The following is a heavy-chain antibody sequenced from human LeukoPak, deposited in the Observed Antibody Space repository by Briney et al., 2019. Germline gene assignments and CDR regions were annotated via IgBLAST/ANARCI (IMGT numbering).Heavy chain of an antibody. CDR2: INPNSGGT. CDR3: ARALVSNYYDSSGYHAFDI. CDR1: GYTFTGYY. V-gene: IGHV1-2*04. D-gene: IGHD3-22*01. Sequence: GASVKVSRKASGYTFTGYYMHWVRQAPGQGLEWMGWINPNSGGTNYAQKFQGWVTMTRDTSISTAYMELSRLRSDDTAVYYCARALVSNYYDSSGYHAFDIWGQGTMVTVSS. J-gene: IGHJ3*02.